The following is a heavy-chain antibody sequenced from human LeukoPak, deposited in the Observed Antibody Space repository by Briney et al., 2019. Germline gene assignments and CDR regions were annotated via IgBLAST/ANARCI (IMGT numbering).Heavy chain of an antibody. V-gene: IGHV1-2*02. CDR1: GHTFTAYY. J-gene: IGHJ4*02. D-gene: IGHD1-7*01. CDR2: FNPNNGGT. Sequence: ASVKVSCKASGHTFTAYYMHWVRQAPGQGLEWMGWFNPNNGGTDYAQKFQGRVTMTLDTSISTAYMELNRLRSDDTAVYYCARVLITGTTELFDYWGQGTLVTVSS. CDR3: ARVLITGTTELFDY.